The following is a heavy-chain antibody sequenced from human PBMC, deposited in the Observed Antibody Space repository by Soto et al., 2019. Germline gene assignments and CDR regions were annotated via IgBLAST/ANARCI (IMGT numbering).Heavy chain of an antibody. J-gene: IGHJ4*02. V-gene: IGHV4-59*01. D-gene: IGHD2-21*01. CDR2: IYYSGST. CDR1: GGSISSYY. CDR3: ARLWGWYFDY. Sequence: SETLSLTCTVSGGSISSYYWSWIRQPPGKGLEWIGYIYYSGSTNYNPSLKSRVTISVDTSKNQFSLKLSSVTAADTAVYYCARLWGWYFDYWGEGTLVTVSS.